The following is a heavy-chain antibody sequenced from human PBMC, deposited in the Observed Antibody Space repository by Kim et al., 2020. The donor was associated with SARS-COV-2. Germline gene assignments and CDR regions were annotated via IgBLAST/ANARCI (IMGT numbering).Heavy chain of an antibody. Sequence: SETLSLTCTVSGGSISSGSYYWSWIRQPAGKGLEWIGRIYTSGSTNYNPSLKSRVTISVDTSKNQFSLKLSSVTAADTAVYYCASSRVGWIVVVPAATLLDVWGQGTTVTVSS. J-gene: IGHJ6*02. CDR1: GGSISSGSYY. V-gene: IGHV4-61*02. D-gene: IGHD2-2*01. CDR2: IYTSGST. CDR3: ASSRVGWIVVVPAATLLDV.